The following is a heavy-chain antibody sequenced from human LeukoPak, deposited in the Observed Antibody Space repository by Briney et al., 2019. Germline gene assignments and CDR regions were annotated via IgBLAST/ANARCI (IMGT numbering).Heavy chain of an antibody. J-gene: IGHJ6*03. V-gene: IGHV1-69*04. CDR1: GYTFTSLD. Sequence: SVKVSCKTSGYTFTSLDINWVRQATGQGLEWMGRIIPILGIANYAQKFQGRVTITADKSTSTAYMELSSLRSEDTAVYYCARSGYCSSTSCYRSYYYYYMDVWGKGTTVTVSS. CDR3: ARSGYCSSTSCYRSYYYYYMDV. CDR2: IIPILGIA. D-gene: IGHD2-2*01.